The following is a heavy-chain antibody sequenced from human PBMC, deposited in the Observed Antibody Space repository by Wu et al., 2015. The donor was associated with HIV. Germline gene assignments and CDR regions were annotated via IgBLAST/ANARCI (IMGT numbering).Heavy chain of an antibody. CDR1: GVTFNSYG. V-gene: IGHV1-69*13. CDR2: IIPLFDIV. CDR3: ARPRYYDSSDDPWGPFDI. D-gene: IGHD3-22*01. J-gene: IGHJ3*02. Sequence: QVQLVQSGTEVKKPGSSVKVSCKASGVTFNSYGISWVRQAPGQGLEWIGRIIPLFDIVNLAQKFQGRVTISADESTSTVHMDLSSLRSDDTAVYYCARPRYYDSSDDPWGPFDIWGQGTLVTVSS.